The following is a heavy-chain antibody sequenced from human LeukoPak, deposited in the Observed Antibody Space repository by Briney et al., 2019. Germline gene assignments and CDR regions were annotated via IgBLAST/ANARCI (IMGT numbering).Heavy chain of an antibody. D-gene: IGHD1-1*01. CDR3: ARWGYNWNGSYYYYMDV. Sequence: SETLSLTCTVSGVSISSYYWSWIRQPPGKGLEWIGYIYYSGSTNYNPSLKSRVTISVDTSKNQFSLKLSSVTAADTAVYYCARWGYNWNGSYYYYMDVWGKGTTVTVSS. V-gene: IGHV4-59*01. J-gene: IGHJ6*03. CDR1: GVSISSYY. CDR2: IYYSGST.